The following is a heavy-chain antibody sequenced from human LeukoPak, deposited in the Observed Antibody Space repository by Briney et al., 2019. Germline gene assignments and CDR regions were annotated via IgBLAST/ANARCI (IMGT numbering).Heavy chain of an antibody. Sequence: PGRSLRLSCAASGFTFSSYGMHWVRQAPGKGLEWVAVISYDGSNKYYADSVKGRFTISRDNSKNTLYLQMNSLRAEDTAVYYCAKSQQLAEEFSGFDYWGQGTLVTVSS. CDR1: GFTFSSYG. J-gene: IGHJ4*02. CDR3: AKSQQLAEEFSGFDY. CDR2: ISYDGSNK. D-gene: IGHD3-10*01. V-gene: IGHV3-30*18.